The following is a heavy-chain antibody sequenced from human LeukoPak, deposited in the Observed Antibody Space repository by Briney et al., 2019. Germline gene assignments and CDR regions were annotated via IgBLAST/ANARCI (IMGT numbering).Heavy chain of an antibody. D-gene: IGHD3-10*01. CDR2: IYHSGST. CDR3: ARGNGDS. Sequence: SATLSLTCAVSGYSISSGYYWGWIRQPPGKGLEWIGSIYHSGSTYYNPSLKSRVTISVDTSKNQFSLKLSSVTAADTAVYYCARGNGDSWGQGTLITVSS. CDR1: GYSISSGYY. V-gene: IGHV4-38-2*01. J-gene: IGHJ4*02.